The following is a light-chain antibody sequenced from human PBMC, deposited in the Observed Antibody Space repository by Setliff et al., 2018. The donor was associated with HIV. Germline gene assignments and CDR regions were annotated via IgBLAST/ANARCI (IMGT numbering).Light chain of an antibody. CDR3: QSYDSSLSGYV. CDR2: RNN. J-gene: IGLJ1*01. CDR1: SSNIGSNY. Sequence: QSVLTQPPSASGTPGQRVTISCSGSSSNIGSNYVFWYRQLPGTAPKLLIYRNNQRPSGVPDRFSGSKSGTSASLAISGLRSEDEADYYCQSYDSSLSGYVFGTGTKVTV. V-gene: IGLV1-47*01.